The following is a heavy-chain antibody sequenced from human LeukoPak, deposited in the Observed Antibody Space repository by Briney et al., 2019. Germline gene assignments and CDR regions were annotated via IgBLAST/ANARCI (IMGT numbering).Heavy chain of an antibody. V-gene: IGHV3-30*18. CDR2: TSYDGSNE. CDR1: GFTLSGYG. CDR3: AKDHWTDSSGPHFDY. D-gene: IGHD3-22*01. J-gene: IGHJ4*02. Sequence: GRSLRLSCAASGFTLSGYGMHWARQTPGRGLEWVAATSYDGSNEYYADSVKGRFTVSRDNSRDTLYLQMNSLRPEDTAVYYCAKDHWTDSSGPHFDYWGQGTLVTVPS.